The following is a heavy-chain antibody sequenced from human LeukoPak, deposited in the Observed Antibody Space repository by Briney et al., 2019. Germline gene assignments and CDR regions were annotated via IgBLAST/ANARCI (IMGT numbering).Heavy chain of an antibody. Sequence: SQTLSLTCAVSGGSISSGGYSWSWIRQPPGTGLEWIGYIYHSGSTYYNPSLKSRVTISVDRSKNQFSLKLSSVTAADTAVYYCARASDYDSSSYYYFDYWGQGTLVTVSS. J-gene: IGHJ4*02. CDR1: GGSISSGGYS. D-gene: IGHD3-22*01. V-gene: IGHV4-30-2*01. CDR2: IYHSGST. CDR3: ARASDYDSSSYYYFDY.